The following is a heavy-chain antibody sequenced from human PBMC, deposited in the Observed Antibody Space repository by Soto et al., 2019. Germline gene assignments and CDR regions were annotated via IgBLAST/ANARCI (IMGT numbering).Heavy chain of an antibody. CDR2: ISSSSSTI. CDR1: GFTFSSYS. D-gene: IGHD1-1*01. Sequence: GGSLRLSCAASGFTFSSYSMNWVRQAPGKGLEWVSYISSSSSTIYYADSVKGRFTISRDNAKNSLYLQMNSLRDEDTAVYYCARDADNWNGYYYYYGMDVWGQGTTVTVSS. CDR3: ARDADNWNGYYYYYGMDV. J-gene: IGHJ6*02. V-gene: IGHV3-48*02.